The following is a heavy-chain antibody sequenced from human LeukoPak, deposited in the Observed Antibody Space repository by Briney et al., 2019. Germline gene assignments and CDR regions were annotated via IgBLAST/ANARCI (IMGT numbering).Heavy chain of an antibody. CDR1: GFTFSSYA. J-gene: IGHJ4*02. V-gene: IGHV3-23*01. CDR2: ITGSTGST. CDR3: XXXXSGSSGLYNFDY. D-gene: IGHD1-26*01. Sequence: PGGSLRLSCAASGFTFSSYAMTWVRQPPGKGLEGVSSITGSTGSTYYADSVKGRFTISRDNSKNTLYLQMNSLRAEDTAVYYXXXXXSGSSGLYNFDYWGRGTLVTVSS.